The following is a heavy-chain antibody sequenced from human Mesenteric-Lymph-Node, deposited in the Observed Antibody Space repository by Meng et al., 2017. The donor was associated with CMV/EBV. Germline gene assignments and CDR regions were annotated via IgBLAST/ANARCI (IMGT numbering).Heavy chain of an antibody. Sequence: SETLSLTCTVSGYSINRGYYWGWIRQPPGKGLEWIGSFYHSGTTYSNPSLEGRVTISVDTSKNQLSLKLRSVTAADTAVYYCARDRDSAPIGGVDVWGQGTTVTVSS. J-gene: IGHJ6*02. CDR3: ARDRDSAPIGGVDV. CDR1: GYSINRGYY. D-gene: IGHD2-21*02. CDR2: FYHSGTT. V-gene: IGHV4-38-2*02.